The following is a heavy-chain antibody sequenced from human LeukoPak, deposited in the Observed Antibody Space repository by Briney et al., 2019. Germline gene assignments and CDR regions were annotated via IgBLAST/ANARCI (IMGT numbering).Heavy chain of an antibody. CDR1: GFTFTSSA. Sequence: ASVKVSCKASGFTFTSSAMQWVRQARGQRLEWIGWIVVGSGNTNYAQKFQERVTITRDMSTSTAYMELSSLRSEDTAVYYCAADQNRYYYDSSGYYNYYYGMDVWGQGTTVTVSS. V-gene: IGHV1-58*02. CDR3: AADQNRYYYDSSGYYNYYYGMDV. CDR2: IVVGSGNT. J-gene: IGHJ6*02. D-gene: IGHD3-22*01.